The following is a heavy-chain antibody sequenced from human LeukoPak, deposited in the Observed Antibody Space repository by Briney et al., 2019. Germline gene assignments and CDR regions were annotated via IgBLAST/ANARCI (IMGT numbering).Heavy chain of an antibody. J-gene: IGHJ3*02. CDR2: INPNSGGT. CDR1: GYTFTGYY. CDR3: ARDKRYALDI. D-gene: IGHD6-25*01. Sequence: ASVKVSCKASGYTFTGYYMHWVRQAPGQGLEWMGWINPNSGGTKYAQKFQGRVTMTRDTSTSTAYMELRSLRSDDTAVYYCARDKRYALDIWGQGTMVTVSS. V-gene: IGHV1-2*02.